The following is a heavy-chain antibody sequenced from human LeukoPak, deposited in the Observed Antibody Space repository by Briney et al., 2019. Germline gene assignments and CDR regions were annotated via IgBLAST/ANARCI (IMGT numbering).Heavy chain of an antibody. CDR2: INPNSGAT. CDR3: ARDGLTNY. J-gene: IGHJ4*02. Sequence: ASVKVSCKASGYTFNGYYIHWVRQAPGQGLEWMGWINPNSGATNYAQKFQGRVTMTRDTSISAAYMELSGLTSDDTAVYYCARDGLTNYWGQGTLVTVSS. D-gene: IGHD1-1*01. V-gene: IGHV1-2*02. CDR1: GYTFNGYY.